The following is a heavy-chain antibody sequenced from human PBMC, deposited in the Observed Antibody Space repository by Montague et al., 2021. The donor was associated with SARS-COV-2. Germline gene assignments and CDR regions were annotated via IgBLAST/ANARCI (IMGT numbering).Heavy chain of an antibody. D-gene: IGHD4/OR15-4a*01. CDR2: INPDGDAT. J-gene: IGHJ4*02. Sequence: SLRLSCAASGFTFSTYWMYWIRQVPGKGLAWVSRINPDGDATTYADSVKGRFTISRDNSKNILYLQMNSLRGEDTAVYYCARSNLHDYADYWGRGNLVTFSS. CDR1: GFTFSTYW. V-gene: IGHV3-74*01. CDR3: ARSNLHDYADY.